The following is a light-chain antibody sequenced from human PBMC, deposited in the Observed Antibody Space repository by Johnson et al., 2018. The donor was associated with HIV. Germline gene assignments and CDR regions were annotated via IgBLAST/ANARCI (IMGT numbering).Light chain of an antibody. J-gene: IGLJ1*01. CDR3: GTWDNSLSAYV. Sequence: QLVLTQPPSVSAAPGQKVTISCSGSYSDIGNNFVSWYQQLPGAAPKLLIYKNDQRPSGIPDRFSGSKSGTSATLGITGLQTGDEADYYCGTWDNSLSAYVFGTGTKVTV. CDR1: YSDIGNNF. V-gene: IGLV1-51*02. CDR2: KND.